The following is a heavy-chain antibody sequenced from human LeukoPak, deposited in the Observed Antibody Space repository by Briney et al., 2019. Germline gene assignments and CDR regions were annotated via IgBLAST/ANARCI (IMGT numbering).Heavy chain of an antibody. CDR3: ARDSTGTVFDL. CDR1: GFTFFSYW. J-gene: IGHJ4*02. CDR2: ISKDGTES. V-gene: IGHV3-7*04. D-gene: IGHD1-1*01. Sequence: TGGSLRLSCVASGFTFFSYWMTWVRQAPGQGREWVAQISKDGTESYSVDSVRGRFTISRDNAKNSVYLQMNSLRPEDTAVYYCARDSTGTVFDLWGQGTLVTVSS.